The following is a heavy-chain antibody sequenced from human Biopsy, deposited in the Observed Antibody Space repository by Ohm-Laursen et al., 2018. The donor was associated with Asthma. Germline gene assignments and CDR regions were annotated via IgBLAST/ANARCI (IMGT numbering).Heavy chain of an antibody. J-gene: IGHJ3*01. V-gene: IGHV1-3*04. D-gene: IGHD3-9*01. CDR3: ARTYYDFLTGQVKDVFGV. CDR2: VNTGNGDT. CDR1: GYNFISFA. Sequence: SVKVSCKTSGYNFISFAIHWVRQAPGQRLEWMGWVNTGNGDTKYSQKFQGRVTITRDTSASTAYMEPRSLRSEDTATYYCARTYYDFLTGQVKDVFGVWGQGTMVTVSS.